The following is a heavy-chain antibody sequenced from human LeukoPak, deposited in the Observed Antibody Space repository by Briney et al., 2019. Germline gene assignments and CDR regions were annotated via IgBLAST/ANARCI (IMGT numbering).Heavy chain of an antibody. CDR3: ARGLGVTMIVPGY. Sequence: GRSLRLSCAASGFTFSSYGMHWVRQAPGRGLEWVAVIWYDGSNKYYADSVKGRFTISRDNSKNTLYLQMNSLRAEDTAVYYCARGLGVTMIVPGYWGQGTLVTVSS. CDR1: GFTFSSYG. J-gene: IGHJ4*02. D-gene: IGHD3-22*01. CDR2: IWYDGSNK. V-gene: IGHV3-33*01.